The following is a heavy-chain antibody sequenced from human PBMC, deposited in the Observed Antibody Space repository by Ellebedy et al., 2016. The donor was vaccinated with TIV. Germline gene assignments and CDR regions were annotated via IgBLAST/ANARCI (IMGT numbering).Heavy chain of an antibody. D-gene: IGHD1-1*01. V-gene: IGHV4-4*02. CDR2: INHSGHT. CDR3: ARDRRTGPSSPPDGIDT. CDR1: GASISSNHW. J-gene: IGHJ3*02. Sequence: SETLSLXXTVSGASISSNHWCRWLRQPPGKGLEWIGEINHSGHTNYNSSLKSRVTISIDRSKNQFSLNLSSVTAADTAVYYCARDRRTGPSSPPDGIDTWGQGTMVTVSS.